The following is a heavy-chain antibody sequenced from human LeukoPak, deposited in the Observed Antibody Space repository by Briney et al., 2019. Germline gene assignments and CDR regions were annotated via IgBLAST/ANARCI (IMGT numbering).Heavy chain of an antibody. J-gene: IGHJ4*02. D-gene: IGHD1-26*01. V-gene: IGHV3-7*01. Sequence: GGSLRLSCADSGFTFSTYWMSWVRQAPGKGLEWVANIKQDGSEKYYVDSVKGRFTISRDNAKNSLYLHMNSLRTEDTAVYYCARDKDVGATLLDYWGQGTLVTVSS. CDR1: GFTFSTYW. CDR2: IKQDGSEK. CDR3: ARDKDVGATLLDY.